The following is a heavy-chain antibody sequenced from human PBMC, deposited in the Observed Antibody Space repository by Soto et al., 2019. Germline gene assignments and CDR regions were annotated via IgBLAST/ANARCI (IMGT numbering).Heavy chain of an antibody. CDR2: MNPNSGNT. Sequence: AASVKVSCKASGYTFTSYDLPWVRQATGQGLEGMGWMNPNSGNTGYAQKFQGRVTMTRNTSISTAYMELSSLRSEDTAVYYCAIIPYSSSGGYGMDVWGQGTTVTVSS. V-gene: IGHV1-8*01. CDR3: AIIPYSSSGGYGMDV. CDR1: GYTFTSYD. D-gene: IGHD6-13*01. J-gene: IGHJ6*02.